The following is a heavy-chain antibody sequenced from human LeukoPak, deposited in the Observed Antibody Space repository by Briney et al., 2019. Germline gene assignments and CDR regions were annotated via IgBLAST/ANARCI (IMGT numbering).Heavy chain of an antibody. CDR1: GFTFSSYW. D-gene: IGHD5-18*01. V-gene: IGHV3-7*01. CDR2: IKQDGSEK. J-gene: IGHJ4*02. CDR3: ARCGYERNFDY. Sequence: GGSLRLSCAASGFTFSSYWMSWVRQAPGKGLEWVANIKQDGSEKYYVDSVKGRFTISRDNAKDSLYLQMNSLRAEDTAVYYCARCGYERNFDYWGQGTLVTVSS.